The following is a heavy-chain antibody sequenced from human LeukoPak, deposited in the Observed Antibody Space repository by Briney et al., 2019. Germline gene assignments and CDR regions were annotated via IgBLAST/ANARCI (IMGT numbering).Heavy chain of an antibody. J-gene: IGHJ3*02. D-gene: IGHD3-22*01. CDR1: EFTVSVNY. CDR2: IYSGGST. V-gene: IGHV3-66*01. Sequence: GSLRLSCAASEFTVSVNYMSWVRQAPGKGLEWVSFIYSGGSTYYADSVKGRFTISRDSSKNSLYLQMNSLRAEDTAVYYCARDDTHYGSSGSFYDAFDIWGQGTMVTVSS. CDR3: ARDDTHYGSSGSFYDAFDI.